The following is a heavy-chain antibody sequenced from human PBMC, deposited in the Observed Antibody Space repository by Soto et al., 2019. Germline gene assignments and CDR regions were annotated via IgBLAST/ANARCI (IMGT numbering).Heavy chain of an antibody. D-gene: IGHD1-26*01. V-gene: IGHV1-46*03. CDR1: GYTFTSYY. CDR2: INPSGVST. J-gene: IGHJ5*01. Sequence: QVQLVQSGAEVRKPGASVKVCCKASGYTFTSYYMDWVRQAHGQGLEWMGIINPSGVSTNYAQKFQGRVTMTSDMSTSTVYMELSSLRSEDTAVYYCAKGLVVTKWFDSWGQGTLVTVSS. CDR3: AKGLVVTKWFDS.